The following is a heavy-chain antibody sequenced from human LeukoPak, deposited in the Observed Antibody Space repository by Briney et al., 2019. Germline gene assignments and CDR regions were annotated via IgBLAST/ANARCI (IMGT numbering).Heavy chain of an antibody. CDR1: GFTFSSYS. J-gene: IGHJ6*03. CDR3: AREGVVPAAIISVDYYYYMDV. D-gene: IGHD2-2*02. CDR2: ISSSSSTI. Sequence: GSLRLSCAASGFTFSSYSMNWVRQAPGKGLEWVSYISSSSSTIYYADSVKGRFTISRDNAKNSLYLQMNSLRAEDTAVYYCAREGVVPAAIISVDYYYYMDVWGKGTTVTVSS. V-gene: IGHV3-48*01.